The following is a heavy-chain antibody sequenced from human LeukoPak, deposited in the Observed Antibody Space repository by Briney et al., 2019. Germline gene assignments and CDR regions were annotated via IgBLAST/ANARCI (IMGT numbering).Heavy chain of an antibody. CDR3: ARDRWSYSSSSSFDY. Sequence: PSETLSLTCTVSGGSISSYYWSWIRQPAGKGLEWIGRIYTSGSTNYNPSLKSRVTISVDKSKNQFSLKLSPVTAADTAVYYCARDRWSYSSSSSFDYWGQGTLVTVSS. D-gene: IGHD6-13*01. CDR1: GGSISSYY. CDR2: IYTSGST. J-gene: IGHJ4*02. V-gene: IGHV4-4*07.